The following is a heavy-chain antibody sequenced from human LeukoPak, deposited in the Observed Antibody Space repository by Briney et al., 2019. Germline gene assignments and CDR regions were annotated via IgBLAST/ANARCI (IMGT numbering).Heavy chain of an antibody. CDR1: GGTFSSYA. Sequence: ASVKVSFKASGGTFSSYAISWVRQAPGQGLEWMGGIIPIFGTANYAQKFQGRVTITTDVSTSTAYMGLSSLRSEDTAVYYCARGQRYYYYMDVWGKGTTVTVSS. J-gene: IGHJ6*03. CDR3: ARGQRYYYYMDV. V-gene: IGHV1-69*05. CDR2: IIPIFGTA.